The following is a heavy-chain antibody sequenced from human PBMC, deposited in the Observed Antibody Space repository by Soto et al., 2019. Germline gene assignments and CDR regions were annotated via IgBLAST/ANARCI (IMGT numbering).Heavy chain of an antibody. CDR2: FDPEDGET. D-gene: IGHD6-19*01. J-gene: IGHJ4*02. V-gene: IGHV1-24*01. CDR3: ATGLGSGWSSDY. CDR1: GYTLTELS. Sequence: GASVKVSCKVAGYTLTELSMHWVRQAPGKGLEWMGGFDPEDGETIYAQKFQGRVTMTEDTSTDTAYMELSSLRSEDTAVYYCATGLGSGWSSDYWGQGTLVTVSS.